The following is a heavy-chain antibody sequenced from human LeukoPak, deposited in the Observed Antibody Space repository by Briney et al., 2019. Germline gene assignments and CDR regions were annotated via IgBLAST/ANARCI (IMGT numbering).Heavy chain of an antibody. V-gene: IGHV6-1*01. CDR1: GDSVSSNSAT. CDR2: TYYRSKWYN. Sequence: SQTLSLTCAISGDSVSSNSATWNWIRQSPSRGLEWLGRTYYRSKWYNDYAVSVKSRISINPDTSKNQFSLQLNSVTPEDTAVYYCAREASSWSGTYYYYYMDVWGKGTTVTISS. D-gene: IGHD6-13*01. CDR3: AREASSWSGTYYYYYMDV. J-gene: IGHJ6*03.